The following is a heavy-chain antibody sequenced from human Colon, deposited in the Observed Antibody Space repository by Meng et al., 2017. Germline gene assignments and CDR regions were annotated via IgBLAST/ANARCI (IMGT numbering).Heavy chain of an antibody. CDR3: GRAPDY. V-gene: IGHV4-39*07. Sequence: SETLSLTCSVSGSMTGADSYYWGWIRQSPGKGLEWIGSHYYSGKTYYNPSLKSRVTTSVDASKSQFSLKLTSVTAADTAVYFCGRAPDYWGQGTLVTVSS. J-gene: IGHJ4*02. CDR2: HYYSGKT. CDR1: GSMTGADSYY.